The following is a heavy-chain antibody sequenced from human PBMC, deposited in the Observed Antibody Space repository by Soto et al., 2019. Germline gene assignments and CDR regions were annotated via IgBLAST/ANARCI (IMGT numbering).Heavy chain of an antibody. CDR2: VSHDGRNT. Sequence: VQLVESGGGVVQPGRSLRLSCAASGFTFSDYAMHWVRQAPGKGLEWVAVVSHDGRNTHYADSVKGRFTISRDSSKNTVSLEMTRPTAEATAVYYCAKGGRQSLVTSDFNYWGQGALVTVSS. D-gene: IGHD6-19*01. CDR3: AKGGRQSLVTSDFNY. J-gene: IGHJ4*02. CDR1: GFTFSDYA. V-gene: IGHV3-30*18.